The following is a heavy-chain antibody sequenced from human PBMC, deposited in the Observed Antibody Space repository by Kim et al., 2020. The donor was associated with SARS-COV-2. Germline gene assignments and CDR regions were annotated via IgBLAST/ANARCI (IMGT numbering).Heavy chain of an antibody. J-gene: IGHJ4*02. CDR3: VKWAFGSGIFGRRGFDL. Sequence: GGSLRLSCAASEFTFSKSTMTWVRQCPGKGLECVSGITGSGSETYYADSVKGRFTISRDNSKNTLYLEMDSLRAGDTAVYYCVKWAFGSGIFGRRGFDLWGQGTLVTVSS. CDR1: EFTFSKST. V-gene: IGHV3-23*01. CDR2: ITGSGSET. D-gene: IGHD3-10*01.